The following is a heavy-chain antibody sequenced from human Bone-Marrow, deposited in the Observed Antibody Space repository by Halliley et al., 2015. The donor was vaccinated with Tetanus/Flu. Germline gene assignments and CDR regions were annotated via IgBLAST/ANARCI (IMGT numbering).Heavy chain of an antibody. V-gene: IGHV3-7*03. CDR2: IYNDGSQK. CDR3: AREANWGINYFDY. CDR1: GFTFTSHW. Sequence: SLRLSCAASGFTFTSHWITWVRQAPGKGLEWVANIYNDGSQKNYVDSVKGRFTLSRDNAKNSVYLLMSSLRVEDTAVYYCAREANWGINYFDYWGQGTLVTVSS. J-gene: IGHJ4*02. D-gene: IGHD3-16*01.